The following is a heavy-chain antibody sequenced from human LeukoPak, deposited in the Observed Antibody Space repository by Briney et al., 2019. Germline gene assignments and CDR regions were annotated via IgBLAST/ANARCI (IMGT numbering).Heavy chain of an antibody. D-gene: IGHD3-10*01. V-gene: IGHV1-46*01. CDR3: ARDGNYGSGSYYNPVLYYYYYYMDV. J-gene: IGHJ6*03. CDR1: GYTFTSYY. Sequence: GASVKVSCKASGYTFTSYYMHWVRQPPGQGLEWMGIINPSGGSTSYAQKFQGRVTMTRDTSTSTVYMQLSSLRSEDTAVYYCARDGNYGSGSYYNPVLYYYYYYMDVWGKGTTVTVSS. CDR2: INPSGGST.